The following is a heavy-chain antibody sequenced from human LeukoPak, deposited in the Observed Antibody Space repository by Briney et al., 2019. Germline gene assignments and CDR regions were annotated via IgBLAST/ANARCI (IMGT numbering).Heavy chain of an antibody. V-gene: IGHV3-7*01. CDR1: GFTFSSYW. Sequence: GGSLRLSCAASGFTFSSYWMSWVRQAPGKGLEWVANIKQDGSEKYYVDSVKGRFTISRDNAKNSLYLQMNSLRAEDTAVYYCARDVDTAMDPYSDYWGQGTLVTVSS. D-gene: IGHD5-18*01. CDR3: ARDVDTAMDPYSDY. J-gene: IGHJ4*02. CDR2: IKQDGSEK.